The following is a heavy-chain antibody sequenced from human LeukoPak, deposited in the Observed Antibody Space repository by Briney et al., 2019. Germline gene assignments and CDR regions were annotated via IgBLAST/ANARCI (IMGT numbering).Heavy chain of an antibody. CDR2: IYYSGST. V-gene: IGHV4-59*01. CDR3: AGGSWGREFDY. D-gene: IGHD3-16*01. J-gene: IGHJ4*02. Sequence: SETLSLTCTVSGGSISSYYWSWIRQPPGTGLEWIGYIYYSGSTNYHPSLKSRVTISVDTSKNQFSLKLTSVTAADTAVYYCAGGSWGREFDYWDQGTLVTVSS. CDR1: GGSISSYY.